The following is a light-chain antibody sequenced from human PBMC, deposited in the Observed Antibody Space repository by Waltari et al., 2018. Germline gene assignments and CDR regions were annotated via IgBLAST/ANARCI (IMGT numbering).Light chain of an antibody. J-gene: IGLJ2*01. Sequence: QSALTQPRSVSGSPGQPVTISCTGTSSDVGGYNYVSWYQQHPGKAPKLMIYDVSKRPSGVPDRFSGSKSGNPASLTISGLQAEDEADYYCCSYAGSYTLVFGGGTKLTVL. CDR2: DVS. V-gene: IGLV2-11*01. CDR3: CSYAGSYTLV. CDR1: SSDVGGYNY.